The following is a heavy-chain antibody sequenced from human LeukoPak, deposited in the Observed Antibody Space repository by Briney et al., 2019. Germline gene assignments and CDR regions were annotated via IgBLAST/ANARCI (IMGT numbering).Heavy chain of an antibody. V-gene: IGHV1-46*01. Sequence: GASVKVSCKASGYTFTSYYMHWVRQAPGQGLEWMGIINPSGGSTSYAQKFQGRVTMTRDMSTSTVYMELSSLRSEDTAVYYCAGDPPVLLWFREPGDCFDILGQGTMV. J-gene: IGHJ3*02. CDR3: AGDPPVLLWFREPGDCFDI. CDR2: INPSGGST. D-gene: IGHD3-10*01. CDR1: GYTFTSYY.